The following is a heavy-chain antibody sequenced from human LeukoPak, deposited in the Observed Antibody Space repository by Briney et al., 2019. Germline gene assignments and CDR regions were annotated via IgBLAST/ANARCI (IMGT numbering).Heavy chain of an antibody. V-gene: IGHV3-23*01. D-gene: IGHD3-22*01. CDR3: AKALGYDSSGYYHYYFDY. CDR1: GFTFSSYA. J-gene: IGHJ4*02. Sequence: GGSLRLSCAASGFTFSSYAMSWVRQAPGKGLEWVSAISGSGGSTYYADSVKGRFTISRDNSKNTLYLQMNSLRAEDTAVYYCAKALGYDSSGYYHYYFDYWGQGTLVTVSS. CDR2: ISGSGGST.